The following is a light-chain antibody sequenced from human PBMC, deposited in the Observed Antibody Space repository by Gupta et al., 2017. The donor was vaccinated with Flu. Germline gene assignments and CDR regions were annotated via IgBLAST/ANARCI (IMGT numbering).Light chain of an antibody. CDR2: AAS. J-gene: IGKJ1*01. CDR1: QSISSY. V-gene: IGKV1-39*01. CDR3: QQSDSTPPT. Sequence: DIQMTQSPSSLSASVGDRVTITCRASQSISSYLNWYQQKPGKAPKLLIYAASSLQSGVPSRFSACGSVTDFTLTISRLQPEDFATYYCQQSDSTPPTLGQGTRVEIK.